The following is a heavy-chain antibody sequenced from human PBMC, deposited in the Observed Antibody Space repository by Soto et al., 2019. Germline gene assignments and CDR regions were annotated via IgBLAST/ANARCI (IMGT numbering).Heavy chain of an antibody. CDR2: IKSKTDGGTT. V-gene: IGHV3-15*07. D-gene: IGHD1-1*01. CDR1: DFTFNNAW. CDR3: TTGMGYNPGFDY. J-gene: IGHJ4*02. Sequence: GGSLRLSCAASDFTFNNAWMNWVRQAPGKGLEWVGRIKSKTDGGTTDYAAPVKGRFTISRGDSKNTLYLQMNSLKTEDTAVYYCTTGMGYNPGFDYWGQGTLVTVSS.